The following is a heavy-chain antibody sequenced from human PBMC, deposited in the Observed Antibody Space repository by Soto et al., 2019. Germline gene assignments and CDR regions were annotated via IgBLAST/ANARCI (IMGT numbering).Heavy chain of an antibody. J-gene: IGHJ4*02. V-gene: IGHV4-34*01. Sequence: QVQLQQWGAGLLKPSENLSLTCAVYDGSFSGYYWTWIRKPPGKGLEWIGEINHSGSTSYNPSLKSRVTIAVDTSKNQFSLKLRSVTAADTAVYYCTRGRGRRTVITRVPYFDYWGQGTLVTVSS. CDR1: DGSFSGYY. CDR3: TRGRGRRTVITRVPYFDY. D-gene: IGHD3-16*01. CDR2: INHSGST.